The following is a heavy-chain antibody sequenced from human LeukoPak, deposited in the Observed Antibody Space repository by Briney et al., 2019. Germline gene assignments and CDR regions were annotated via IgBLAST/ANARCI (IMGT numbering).Heavy chain of an antibody. Sequence: GGSLRLSCAASGFSVEDYGMSWVRQAPGKGLEWVSGINWNGGSTGYAESVKGRFTISRDNANNSLSMQMNSLRAEESALYHCAKSSPDSDSGSGCFYMYVWGKVITVTVSS. J-gene: IGHJ6*04. V-gene: IGHV3-20*01. CDR1: GFSVEDYG. CDR3: AKSSPDSDSGSGCFYMYV. CDR2: INWNGGST. D-gene: IGHD3-10*01.